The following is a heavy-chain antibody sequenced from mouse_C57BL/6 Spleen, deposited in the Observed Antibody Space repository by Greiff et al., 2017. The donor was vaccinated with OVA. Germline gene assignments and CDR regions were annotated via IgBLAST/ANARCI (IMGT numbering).Heavy chain of an antibody. D-gene: IGHD4-1*01. CDR3: ARSGELGPYFDY. J-gene: IGHJ2*01. Sequence: VQLKQSGPELVKPGASVKISCKASGYSFTGYYMNWVKQSPEKSLEWIGEINPSTGGTTYNQKFKAKATLTVDKSSSTAYMQLKSLTSEDSAVYYCARSGELGPYFDYWGQGTTLTVSS. CDR2: INPSTGGT. V-gene: IGHV1-42*01. CDR1: GYSFTGYY.